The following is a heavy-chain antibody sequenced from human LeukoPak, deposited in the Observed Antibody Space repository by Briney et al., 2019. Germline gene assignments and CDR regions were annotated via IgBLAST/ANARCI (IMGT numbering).Heavy chain of an antibody. V-gene: IGHV4-39*07. CDR1: GDSISSRSYY. Sequence: SETLSLTCTVSGDSISSRSYYWGWIRQPPGKGLEWIGSIYYSGSTYYNPSLKSRVTISVDTSKNQFSLKLSSVTAADTAVYYCARAVYSSSALDNWGQGTLVTVSS. CDR3: ARAVYSSSALDN. CDR2: IYYSGST. D-gene: IGHD6-13*01. J-gene: IGHJ4*02.